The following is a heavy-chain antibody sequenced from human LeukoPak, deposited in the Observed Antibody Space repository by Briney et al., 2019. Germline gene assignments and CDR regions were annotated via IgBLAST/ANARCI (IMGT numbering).Heavy chain of an antibody. J-gene: IGHJ6*02. CDR2: IYYSGST. CDR1: GVSISSSDYY. D-gene: IGHD1-26*01. V-gene: IGHV4-30-4*01. Sequence: SETLSLTCTVSGVSISSSDYYWSWIRQPPGKGLEWIGYIYYSGSTYYNPSLESRVTISVDTSKNQFSLKLSSVAAADTAVYYCARWEPLCYYGMDVWGQGTTVTVSS. CDR3: ARWEPLCYYGMDV.